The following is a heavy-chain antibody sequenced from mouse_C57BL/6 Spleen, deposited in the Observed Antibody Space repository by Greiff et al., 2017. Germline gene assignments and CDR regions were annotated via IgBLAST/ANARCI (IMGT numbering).Heavy chain of an antibody. V-gene: IGHV1-19*01. CDR2: INPYNGGT. CDR1: GYTFTDYY. J-gene: IGHJ4*01. Sequence: EVQLQQSGPVLVKPGASVKMSCKASGYTFTDYYMNWVKQSHGKSLEWIGVINPYNGGTSYNQKFKGKATLTVDKSFSTAYMELNSLTSEDSAVYYCARRNDYDVRDAMDYWGQGTSVTVSS. CDR3: ARRNDYDVRDAMDY. D-gene: IGHD2-4*01.